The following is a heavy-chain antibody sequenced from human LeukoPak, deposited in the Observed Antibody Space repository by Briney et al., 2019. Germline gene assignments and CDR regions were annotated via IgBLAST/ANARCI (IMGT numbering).Heavy chain of an antibody. CDR1: GFTFSDYY. Sequence: PGGSLRLSCAASGFTFSDYYMSWIRQAPGKGLEWVSYISSSSSYTNYADSVKGRFTISRDNAKNSLYLQMNSLRAEDTAVYYCARDRYGDYVYDYWGQGTLVTVSS. CDR2: ISSSSSYT. V-gene: IGHV3-11*05. D-gene: IGHD4-17*01. CDR3: ARDRYGDYVYDY. J-gene: IGHJ4*02.